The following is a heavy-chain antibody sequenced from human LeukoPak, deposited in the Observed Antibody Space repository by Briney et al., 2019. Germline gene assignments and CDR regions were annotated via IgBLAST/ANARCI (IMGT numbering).Heavy chain of an antibody. CDR1: GGSISSSSYY. CDR3: ASYYYDSSGPARDPSGYFQH. V-gene: IGHV4-39*07. J-gene: IGHJ1*01. D-gene: IGHD3-22*01. Sequence: SETLSLTCTVSGGSISSSSYYWGWIRQPPGKGLEWIGSIYYSGSTYYNPSLKSRVTISVDTSKNQFSLKLSSVTAADTAVYYCASYYYDSSGPARDPSGYFQHWGQGTLVTVSS. CDR2: IYYSGST.